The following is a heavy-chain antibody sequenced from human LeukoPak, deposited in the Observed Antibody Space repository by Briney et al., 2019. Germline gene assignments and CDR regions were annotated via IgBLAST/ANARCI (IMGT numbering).Heavy chain of an antibody. Sequence: SETLSLTCAVSGGSISSGGYSWSWIRQPPGKGLEWIGYIYHSGSTYYNPSLKSRVTISVDRSKNQFSLKLSSVTAADTAVYYCARAYYDILTGYFDNWFDPWGQGTLVTVSS. CDR1: GGSISSGGYS. V-gene: IGHV4-30-2*01. CDR2: IYHSGST. J-gene: IGHJ5*02. D-gene: IGHD3-9*01. CDR3: ARAYYDILTGYFDNWFDP.